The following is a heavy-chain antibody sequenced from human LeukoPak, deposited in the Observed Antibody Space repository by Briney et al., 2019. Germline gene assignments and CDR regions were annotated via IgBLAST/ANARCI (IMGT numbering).Heavy chain of an antibody. V-gene: IGHV3-23*01. Sequence: PGGSLRLSCAASGFTFSSYSMNWVRQAPGKGLEWVSSIGDYGGTTYYADSVRGRFTVSRDNSKNTLYLQMDSLRAEDTAVYYCAKVEGKMFYYDSSGYYYPDFWGQGTLVTVSS. J-gene: IGHJ4*02. CDR3: AKVEGKMFYYDSSGYYYPDF. D-gene: IGHD3-22*01. CDR1: GFTFSSYS. CDR2: IGDYGGTT.